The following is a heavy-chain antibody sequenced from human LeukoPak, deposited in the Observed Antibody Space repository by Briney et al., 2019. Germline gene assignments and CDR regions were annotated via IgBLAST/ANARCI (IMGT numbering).Heavy chain of an antibody. CDR1: GGSFSGYY. CDR3: ARESTDIDY. V-gene: IGHV4-34*01. CDR2: INHSGST. Sequence: NPSETLSLTCAVYGGSFSGYYWSWIRQPPGKGLEWIGEINHSGSTNYNPSLKSRVTISVDTSKNQFSLKLSSVTAADTAVYYCARESTDIDYWGQGTLVTVSS. J-gene: IGHJ4*02.